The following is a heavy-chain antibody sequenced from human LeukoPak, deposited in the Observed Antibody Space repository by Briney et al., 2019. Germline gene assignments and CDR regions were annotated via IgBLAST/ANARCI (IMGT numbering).Heavy chain of an antibody. J-gene: IGHJ4*02. CDR3: ARTGDYYGSGSYYDY. V-gene: IGHV3-21*01. CDR2: ISSSSSYI. Sequence: GGSLRLSCAASGFTFSSYSMNWVRQPPGKGLEWVSSISSSSSYIYYADSVKGRFTISRDNAKNSLYLQMNSLRAEDTAVYYCARTGDYYGSGSYYDYWGQGTLVSVSS. D-gene: IGHD3-10*01. CDR1: GFTFSSYS.